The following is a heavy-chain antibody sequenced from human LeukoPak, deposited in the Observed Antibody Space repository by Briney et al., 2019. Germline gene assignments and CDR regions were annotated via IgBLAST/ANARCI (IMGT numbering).Heavy chain of an antibody. J-gene: IGHJ3*02. V-gene: IGHV4-61*01. CDR3: ARVVRYFDGTNDAFDI. D-gene: IGHD3-9*01. CDR1: GGSISSSSYY. Sequence: SETLSLTCTVSGGSISSSSYYWSWIRQPPGKGLEWIGYIYYSGSTNYNPSLKSRVTISVNTSKNQFSLKLSSVTAADTAVYYCARVVRYFDGTNDAFDIWGQGTMVTVSS. CDR2: IYYSGST.